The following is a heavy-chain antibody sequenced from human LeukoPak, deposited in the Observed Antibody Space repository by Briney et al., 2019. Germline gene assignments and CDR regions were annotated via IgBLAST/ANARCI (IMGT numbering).Heavy chain of an antibody. CDR3: AKANIRKLGTFPPYYFDY. Sequence: GGSLRLSCAASGFTFSSYAMSWVRQAPGKGLEWVSAISGSGGSTYYADSVKGRFTISRDNSKNTLYLQMNSLRAEDTAVYYCAKANIRKLGTFPPYYFDYWGQGTLVTVSS. V-gene: IGHV3-23*01. J-gene: IGHJ4*02. CDR1: GFTFSSYA. CDR2: ISGSGGST. D-gene: IGHD7-27*01.